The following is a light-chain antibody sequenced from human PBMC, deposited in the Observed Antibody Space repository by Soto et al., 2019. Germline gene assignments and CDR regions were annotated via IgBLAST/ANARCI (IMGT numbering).Light chain of an antibody. Sequence: EIVMTQSPATLSVSPGERATLSCRASQSVSSNLAWYQQKPGQAPRLLIYGASTRATGIPARFSGSGSGTEFPLAISSLQSEDFAVYYCQPYNNWPPITFGQGTRLEIK. CDR3: QPYNNWPPIT. CDR1: QSVSSN. CDR2: GAS. V-gene: IGKV3-15*01. J-gene: IGKJ5*01.